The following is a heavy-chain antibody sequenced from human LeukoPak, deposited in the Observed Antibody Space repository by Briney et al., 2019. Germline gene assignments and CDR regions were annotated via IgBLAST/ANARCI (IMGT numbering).Heavy chain of an antibody. D-gene: IGHD2-2*02. CDR2: IIPIFGTA. J-gene: IGHJ1*01. Sequence: GSSVQVYCKASGGAFSSYAIGWVRQAPGQGLEWMGGIIPIFGTANYAQKFQGRVTITADESTSTAYIELSSLRSEDTAVYYCARTYCSCTSCYIREVTEYFQHWGQGTLVTVSS. V-gene: IGHV1-69*01. CDR1: GGAFSSYA. CDR3: ARTYCSCTSCYIREVTEYFQH.